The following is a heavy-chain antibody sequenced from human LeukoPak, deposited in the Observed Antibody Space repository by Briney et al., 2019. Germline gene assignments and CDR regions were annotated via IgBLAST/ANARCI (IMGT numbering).Heavy chain of an antibody. J-gene: IGHJ4*02. D-gene: IGHD3-10*01. V-gene: IGHV3-30*02. CDR2: IRYDGSNK. CDR3: AALWSDY. CDR1: GFTFSSYA. Sequence: GGSLRLSCAASGFTFSSYAMSWVRQAPGKGLEWVAFIRYDGSNKYYADSVKGRFTISRDNSKNTLYLQMNSLRAEDTAVYYWAALWSDYWGQGTLVTVSS.